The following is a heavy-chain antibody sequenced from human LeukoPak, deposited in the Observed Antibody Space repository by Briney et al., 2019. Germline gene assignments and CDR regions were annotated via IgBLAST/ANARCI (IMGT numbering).Heavy chain of an antibody. Sequence: PGGSLRLSCAASGFTFSSYWMSWVRQAPGTGLEWVANIKQDGSEKYYVDSVKGRFTISRDNAKNSLYLQLNSLRPEDTAVYYCARDQLAYSGYDTLFDYWGQGTLVTVSS. CDR2: IKQDGSEK. CDR1: GFTFSSYW. V-gene: IGHV3-7*01. CDR3: ARDQLAYSGYDTLFDY. D-gene: IGHD5-12*01. J-gene: IGHJ4*02.